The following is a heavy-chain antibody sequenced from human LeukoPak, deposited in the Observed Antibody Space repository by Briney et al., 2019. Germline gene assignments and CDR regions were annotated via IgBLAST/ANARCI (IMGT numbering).Heavy chain of an antibody. CDR1: GFTFNTFN. J-gene: IGHJ4*02. CDR3: ARSHYDVLAASYKWTPDY. Sequence: GGSLRLSCAACGFTFNTFNMNWVRQAPGKGLEWVSSITSGGDYIYYADSVKGRFTTSRDNAKNSLYLQLSSLRVEDTAVYYCARSHYDVLAASYKWTPDYWGQGTLVTVSS. D-gene: IGHD3-9*01. V-gene: IGHV3-21*01. CDR2: ITSGGDYI.